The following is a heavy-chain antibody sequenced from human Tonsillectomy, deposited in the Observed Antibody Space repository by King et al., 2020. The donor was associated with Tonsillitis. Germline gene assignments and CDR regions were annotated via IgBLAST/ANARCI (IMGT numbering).Heavy chain of an antibody. CDR3: ATSPDYGRPRFDY. D-gene: IGHD4-17*01. V-gene: IGHV4-59*08. CDR1: GGSITSYY. J-gene: IGHJ4*02. Sequence: QLQESGPGLVKPSETLSLTCTVSGGSITSYYWSWIRQPPGKGLEWIGYIYYSGSTNYHPSLKSRVTISVDTSKNQFSLKLSSVTAADTAVYYCATSPDYGRPRFDYWGQGTLVTVSS. CDR2: IYYSGST.